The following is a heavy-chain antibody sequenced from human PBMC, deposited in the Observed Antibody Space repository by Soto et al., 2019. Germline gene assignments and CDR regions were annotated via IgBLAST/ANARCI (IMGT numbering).Heavy chain of an antibody. CDR3: TRGTFETTAPFY. V-gene: IGHV4-4*07. D-gene: IGHD4-17*01. CDR1: GGSISNDR. CDR2: IFASGRT. J-gene: IGHJ4*02. Sequence: QVQLQESGPGLVNPWETLSLTCTVSGGSISNDRWSWVRQPAGKGLEWIGRIFASGRTNYNPSLQSRVTTSVATSKNQFSLTMTSLAAADPAVYYCTRGTFETTAPFYWGQGIPVTVSS.